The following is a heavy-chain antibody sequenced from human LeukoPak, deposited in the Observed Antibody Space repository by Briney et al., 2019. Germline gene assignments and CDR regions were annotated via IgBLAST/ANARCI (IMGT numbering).Heavy chain of an antibody. D-gene: IGHD7-27*01. J-gene: IGHJ4*02. Sequence: PGGSLRLSCAASGFIFKNFGMYWVRQAPGKGLEWVAFIRYDGSRTYYTDSVKGRFTISRDNSNNTLYLQMNSLRPEDTAVHFCAKDRSWGMNSAEYWGQGTLVTVSS. CDR1: GFIFKNFG. CDR2: IRYDGSRT. CDR3: AKDRSWGMNSAEY. V-gene: IGHV3-30*02.